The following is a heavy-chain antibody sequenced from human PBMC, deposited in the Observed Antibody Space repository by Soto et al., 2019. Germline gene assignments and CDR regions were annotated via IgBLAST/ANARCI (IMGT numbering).Heavy chain of an antibody. J-gene: IGHJ5*02. V-gene: IGHV4-39*01. Sequence: PPETLSLTCTVSGGSISSSSYYWGWIRQPPGKGLEWIGIIYYSGSTYYNPSLKSRVTISVDTSKNQFSLKLSSVTAADTAVYYCARRGIAAAGIVSSWFDPWGQGTLVTVSS. CDR1: GGSISSSSYY. D-gene: IGHD6-13*01. CDR3: ARRGIAAAGIVSSWFDP. CDR2: IYYSGST.